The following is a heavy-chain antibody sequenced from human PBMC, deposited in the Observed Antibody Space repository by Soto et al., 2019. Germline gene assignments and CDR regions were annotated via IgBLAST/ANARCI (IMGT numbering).Heavy chain of an antibody. CDR3: ARYRVDCSGGSCYGDAFDI. CDR2: IWYDGSNE. CDR1: GFTFSSYG. Sequence: QVQLVESGGGVVQPGRSLRLSCAASGFTFSSYGMHWVRQAPGKGLEWVAVIWYDGSNEYYADSVKGRFTISRDNSENPLYLQMVSLRAEDTAVYYCARYRVDCSGGSCYGDAFDIWGQGTMVTVSS. J-gene: IGHJ3*02. D-gene: IGHD2-15*01. V-gene: IGHV3-33*01.